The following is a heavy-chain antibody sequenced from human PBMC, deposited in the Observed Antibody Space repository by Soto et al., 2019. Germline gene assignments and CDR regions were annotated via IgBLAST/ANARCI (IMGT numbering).Heavy chain of an antibody. CDR1: GGSISSGGYY. V-gene: IGHV4-34*01. CDR2: INHSGST. CDR3: ARALIYCSSTSCSRRGAYYYYYGMDV. J-gene: IGHJ6*02. D-gene: IGHD2-2*01. Sequence: WETLSLTCAVSGGSISSGGYYWSWIRQPPGKGLEWIGEINHSGSTNYNPSLKSRVTISVDTSKNQFSLKLSSVTAADTAVYYCARALIYCSSTSCSRRGAYYYYYGMDVWGQGTTVTVSS.